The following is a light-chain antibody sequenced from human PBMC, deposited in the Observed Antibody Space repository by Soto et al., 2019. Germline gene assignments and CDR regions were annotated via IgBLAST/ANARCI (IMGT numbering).Light chain of an antibody. CDR3: QQYGSSPLT. V-gene: IGKV3-20*01. CDR1: QTVSNNY. Sequence: EIVFTQSPGTLSLSPGDRATLSCRASQTVSNNYLAWCQQKPGQAPRVIIYDAASRATGIPDRFSGSGSGTDFSLTISGLEPEDFAVYYCQQYGSSPLTFGGGTKVDIK. CDR2: DAA. J-gene: IGKJ4*01.